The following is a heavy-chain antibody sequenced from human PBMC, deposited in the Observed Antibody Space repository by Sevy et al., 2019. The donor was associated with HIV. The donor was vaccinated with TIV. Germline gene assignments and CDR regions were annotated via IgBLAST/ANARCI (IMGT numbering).Heavy chain of an antibody. CDR1: GFTFSSYA. CDR3: AKGRYSSGPEWYFDY. Sequence: GGSLRLSCAASGFTFSSYAMSWVRQAPGKGLEWVSAISGSGGSTYYADSVKGRFTISGDNSKNTLYLQMNSLRDEDTAIYYCAKGRYSSGPEWYFDYWGQGTLVTVSS. D-gene: IGHD6-19*01. J-gene: IGHJ4*02. V-gene: IGHV3-23*01. CDR2: ISGSGGST.